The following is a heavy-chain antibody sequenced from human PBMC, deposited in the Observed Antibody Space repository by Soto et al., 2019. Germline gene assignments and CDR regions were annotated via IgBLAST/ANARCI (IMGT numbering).Heavy chain of an antibody. CDR1: GAIFSSNA. V-gene: IGHV1-69*01. J-gene: IGHJ4*02. Sequence: QVQLVQSGAEVKKPGSSVKVTCKASGAIFSSNAISWVRQAPGQGLERMGGILPIFGRTNYAQKFQGRVTITADESTRTAYMELSSLKSEDTAVYYCATGGRRYSYAPRFYFEYWGQGTLVTVSS. D-gene: IGHD5-18*01. CDR3: ATGGRRYSYAPRFYFEY. CDR2: ILPIFGRT.